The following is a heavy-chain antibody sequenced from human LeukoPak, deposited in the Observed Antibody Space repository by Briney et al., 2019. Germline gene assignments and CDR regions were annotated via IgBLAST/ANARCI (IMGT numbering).Heavy chain of an antibody. CDR3: AKGMFHDSSGYYSQPFDY. V-gene: IGHV3-9*01. CDR2: ISWNNNKI. CDR1: GFTFDDYA. D-gene: IGHD3-22*01. J-gene: IGHJ4*02. Sequence: GRSLRLSCAASGFTFDDYAMHWVRQAPGKGLEWVSAISWNNNKIGYADSVKGRFTISRDNAKNSLYLQMNSPRAEDTALYYCAKGMFHDSSGYYSQPFDYWGQGTLVTVSS.